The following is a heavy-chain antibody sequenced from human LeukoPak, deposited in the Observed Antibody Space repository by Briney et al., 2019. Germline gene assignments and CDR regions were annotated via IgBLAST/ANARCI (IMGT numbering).Heavy chain of an antibody. CDR1: GFTFSSYA. Sequence: PGGSLRLSCAASGFTFSSYAMSWVRQAPGKGLEWVSAISGSGGSTYYADSVKGRFTISRDNSKNTLYLQMNSLRAEDTAVYYCAKIETTVTTEGPYYYYYYGMDVWGQGTTVTVSS. CDR2: ISGSGGST. J-gene: IGHJ6*02. V-gene: IGHV3-23*01. CDR3: AKIETTVTTEGPYYYYYYGMDV. D-gene: IGHD4-17*01.